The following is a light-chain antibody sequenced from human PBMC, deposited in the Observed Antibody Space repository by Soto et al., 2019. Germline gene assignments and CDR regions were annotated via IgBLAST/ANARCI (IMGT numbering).Light chain of an antibody. CDR2: WGS. V-gene: IGKV2-28*01. J-gene: IGKJ2*01. CDR1: QSLLHTNGYNY. CDR3: MQALQTPYT. Sequence: DFVMTQSPLSLPVTPGEPASISCRCSQSLLHTNGYNYLDWYLQKPGQSPQLLVYWGSNRASGVPDRFSGSGSGTDFTLKISRVEAEDVGFYYCMQALQTPYTFGQGTSLEIK.